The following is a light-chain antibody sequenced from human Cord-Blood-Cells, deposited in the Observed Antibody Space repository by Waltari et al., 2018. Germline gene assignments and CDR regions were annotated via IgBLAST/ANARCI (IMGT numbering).Light chain of an antibody. J-gene: IGLJ2*01. V-gene: IGLV2-8*01. CDR3: NSYAGSNNLV. Sequence: SASGSPGQSVPISCTGTSSDVGGYNYVSWYQQHPVKAPKLMIYEVSKRPSGVPDRFSGSKSGNTASLTVSGLQAEDEADYYCNSYAGSNNLVFGGGTKLTVL. CDR2: EVS. CDR1: SSDVGGYNY.